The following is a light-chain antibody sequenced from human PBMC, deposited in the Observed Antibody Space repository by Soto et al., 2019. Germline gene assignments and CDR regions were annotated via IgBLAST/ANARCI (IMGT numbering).Light chain of an antibody. CDR1: QSVSSY. CDR3: QQRSNWPRGT. V-gene: IGKV3-11*01. Sequence: EIVLTQSPATLSLSPGERATLSCRASQSVSSYLAWYQQKPGQAPRLLIYDASNRATGIPARFSGSGSGTAFTLTISSLEPDDFAVYYCQQRSNWPRGTFGPGTKVDIK. J-gene: IGKJ3*01. CDR2: DAS.